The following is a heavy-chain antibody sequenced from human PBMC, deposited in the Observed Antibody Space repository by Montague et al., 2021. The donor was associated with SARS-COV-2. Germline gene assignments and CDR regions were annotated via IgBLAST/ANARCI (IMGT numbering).Heavy chain of an antibody. CDR2: IYHSGSP. J-gene: IGHJ4*02. Sequence: SETLSLTCTVSGDSISRSNWWTWIRQPPGKGLEWIGEIYHSGSPNYNPSLKSRVTILVDRSKSQFSLNLRSVTAADTAVYYCARKTIYFDYWGQGTLVTVSS. CDR1: GDSISRSNW. CDR3: ARKTIYFDY. V-gene: IGHV4-4*02. D-gene: IGHD1/OR15-1a*01.